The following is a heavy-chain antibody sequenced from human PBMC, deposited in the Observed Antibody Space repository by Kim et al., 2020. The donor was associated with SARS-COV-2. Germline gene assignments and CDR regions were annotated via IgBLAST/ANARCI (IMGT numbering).Heavy chain of an antibody. J-gene: IGHJ2*01. Sequence: ASVKVSCKASGYTFTSYAMHWVRQAPGQRLEWMGWINAGNGNTKYSQKFQGRVTITRDTSASTAYMELSSLRSEDTAVYYCAREGARPHSSGWTYWYFDLWGRGTLVTVSS. D-gene: IGHD6-19*01. CDR3: AREGARPHSSGWTYWYFDL. CDR1: GYTFTSYA. CDR2: INAGNGNT. V-gene: IGHV1-3*01.